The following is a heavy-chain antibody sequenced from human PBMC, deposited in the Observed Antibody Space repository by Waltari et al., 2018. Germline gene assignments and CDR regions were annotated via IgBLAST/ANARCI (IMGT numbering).Heavy chain of an antibody. CDR2: IYHSGST. V-gene: IGHV4-38-2*01. CDR1: GYSISRGYY. Sequence: QVQLQESGPGLVKPSETLSLTCAVSGYSISRGYYWGWIRQPPGKGLEWIGSIYHSGSTYYNPSLKSRVTISVDTYKNQFSLKLSSVTAADTAVYYCATYSYCGGDCYSTVDYWGQGTLVTVSS. D-gene: IGHD2-21*01. CDR3: ATYSYCGGDCYSTVDY. J-gene: IGHJ4*02.